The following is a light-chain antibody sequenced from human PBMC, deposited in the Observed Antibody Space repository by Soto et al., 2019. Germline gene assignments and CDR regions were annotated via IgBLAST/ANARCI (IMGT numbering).Light chain of an antibody. CDR1: SSDVGGYNY. Sequence: QSALTQPPSASGSPGQSVTISCTGTSSDVGGYNYVSWYRQHPGKAPQLIIYDVNKRPSGVPDRFSGSKSGNTASLTVSGLQAEDEADYFCNSYGGTNNDVVFGGGTKVTVL. J-gene: IGLJ2*01. V-gene: IGLV2-8*01. CDR3: NSYGGTNNDVV. CDR2: DVN.